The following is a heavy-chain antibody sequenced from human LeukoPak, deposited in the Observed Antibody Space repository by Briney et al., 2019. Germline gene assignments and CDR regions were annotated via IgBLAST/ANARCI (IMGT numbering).Heavy chain of an antibody. CDR2: IEANIGGT. CDR3: ARDSALAVAGTFPAY. J-gene: IGHJ4*02. V-gene: IGHV1-2*02. CDR1: GYTFTRYN. D-gene: IGHD6-19*01. Sequence: GASVKVSCKASGYTFTRYNIHWVRQPPSQGLEGLGWIEANIGGTNYEEKFQGRVTMTRETSIRTAYMELSRLRSDDTAVYYCARDSALAVAGTFPAYWGQGTLVTVSS.